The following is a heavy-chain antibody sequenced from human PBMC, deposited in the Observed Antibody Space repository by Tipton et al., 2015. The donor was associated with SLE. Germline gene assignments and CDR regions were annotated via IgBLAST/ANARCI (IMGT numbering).Heavy chain of an antibody. CDR2: LYHSGST. V-gene: IGHV4-39*07. D-gene: IGHD5-24*01. CDR1: GGFITGRSYY. CDR3: ARTNLQGSLVDWYFDL. J-gene: IGHJ2*01. Sequence: TLSLTCTVSGGFITGRSYYWGWIRQSPGKGLEWIGSLYHSGSTGYNPSLQSRVTISLDTSKNQFSLKLSSVTAADTAVYYCARTNLQGSLVDWYFDLWGRGTLVTVSS.